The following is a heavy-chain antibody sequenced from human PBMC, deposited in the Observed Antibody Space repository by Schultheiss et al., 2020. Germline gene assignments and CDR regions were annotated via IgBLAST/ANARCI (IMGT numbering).Heavy chain of an antibody. D-gene: IGHD3-22*01. Sequence: GGSLRLSCAASGFTVSSNYMSWVRQAPGKGLEWVAVISYDGSNKYYADSVKGRFTISRDNSKNTLYLQMNSLRAEDTAVYYCARGAAQITMIEGGYFQHWGQGTLVTVSS. CDR1: GFTVSSNY. CDR2: ISYDGSNK. V-gene: IGHV3-30-3*01. J-gene: IGHJ1*01. CDR3: ARGAAQITMIEGGYFQH.